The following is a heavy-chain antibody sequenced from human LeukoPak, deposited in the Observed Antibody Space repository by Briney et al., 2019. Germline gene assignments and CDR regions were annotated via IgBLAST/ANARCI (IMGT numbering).Heavy chain of an antibody. CDR1: GGTFSSYA. D-gene: IGHD6-19*01. Sequence: SVKVSCKASGGTFSSYAISWVRQAPGQGLEWMGGIIPIFGTANYAQKFQGRVTMTRDTSTSTIYMDLSSLRSEDTAVYYCARGGSLAAAPHLYYFDYWGQGSLVTVSS. V-gene: IGHV1-69*05. CDR3: ARGGSLAAAPHLYYFDY. CDR2: IIPIFGTA. J-gene: IGHJ4*02.